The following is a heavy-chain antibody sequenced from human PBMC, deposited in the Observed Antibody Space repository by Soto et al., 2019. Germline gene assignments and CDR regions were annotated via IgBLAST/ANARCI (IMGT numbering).Heavy chain of an antibody. J-gene: IGHJ4*02. CDR1: GFSLSSTRMA. CDR3: AHIVVAGLGYYFDY. CDR2: IYWDDDK. Sequence: QITLKESGPTLVKPTQTLTLTCTFSGFSLSSTRMAVRWIRQPPGKALEWLALIYWDDDKRYRPFLKSRLTITKYTSKNQVVLTMSNMDPVDTARYYCAHIVVAGLGYYFDYWGQGTLVTVSS. V-gene: IGHV2-5*02. D-gene: IGHD6-19*01.